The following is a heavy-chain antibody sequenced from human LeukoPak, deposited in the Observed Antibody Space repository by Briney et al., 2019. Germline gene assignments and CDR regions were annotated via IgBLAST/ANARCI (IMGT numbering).Heavy chain of an antibody. CDR1: GGSISSGDYY. J-gene: IGHJ6*02. Sequence: SQTLSLTCTVSGGSISSGDYYWSWIRQLPGKGLEWIGYIYYSGSTYYNPSLKSRVTISIDTSKNQFSLKLSSVTAADTAVYYCARDYGSGTYYYYYYGMDVWGQGTTVTVSS. CDR2: IYYSGST. V-gene: IGHV4-30-4*01. D-gene: IGHD3-10*01. CDR3: ARDYGSGTYYYYYYGMDV.